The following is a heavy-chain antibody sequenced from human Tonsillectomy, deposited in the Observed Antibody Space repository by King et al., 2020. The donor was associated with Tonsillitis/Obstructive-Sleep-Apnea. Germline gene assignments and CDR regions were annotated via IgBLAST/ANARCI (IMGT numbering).Heavy chain of an antibody. V-gene: IGHV1-69*01. CDR1: GGTFSSYG. CDR3: AAHVMTEAGYNYYYLYMDG. J-gene: IGHJ6*03. CDR2: IIPRFGIV. D-gene: IGHD6-13*01. Sequence: QLVQSGAEVKKPGSSVKVSCKPSGGTFSSYGINWVRQAPGQGLEWMGGIIPRFGIVNSARKFQGRVTITADESTSTVYMELSSLRSEDTGVFNCAAHVMTEAGYNYYYLYMDGWGEGTTVTVSS.